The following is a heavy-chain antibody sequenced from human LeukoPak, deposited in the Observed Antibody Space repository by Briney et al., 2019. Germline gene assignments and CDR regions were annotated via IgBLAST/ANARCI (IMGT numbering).Heavy chain of an antibody. J-gene: IGHJ4*02. CDR3: ARVGLGEWFVYYFDY. V-gene: IGHV3-30-3*01. D-gene: IGHD3-3*01. CDR1: GLTFSSYA. Sequence: PGRSLRLSCAASGLTFSSYAMHWVRQAPGKGLEWVAVIAYDGSNKYYADSVKGRFTISRDNSKNTLYLQMNSLRAEDTAVYYCARVGLGEWFVYYFDYWGQGTLVTVSS. CDR2: IAYDGSNK.